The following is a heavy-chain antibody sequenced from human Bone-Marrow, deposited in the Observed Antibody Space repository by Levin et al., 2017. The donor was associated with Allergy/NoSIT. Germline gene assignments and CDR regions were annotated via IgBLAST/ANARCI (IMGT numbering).Heavy chain of an antibody. CDR3: AKDRARMVVGY. J-gene: IGHJ4*02. CDR1: GFMFSGYG. CDR2: ISYDGSNK. D-gene: IGHD3-10*01. V-gene: IGHV3-30*18. Sequence: LAGGSLRLSCAASGFMFSGYGMHWVRQAPGKGLEWVAVISYDGSNKYYADSVKGRFTISRDNSKNTLYLQMNSLRAEDTAVYYCAKDRARMVVGYWGQGTLVTVSS.